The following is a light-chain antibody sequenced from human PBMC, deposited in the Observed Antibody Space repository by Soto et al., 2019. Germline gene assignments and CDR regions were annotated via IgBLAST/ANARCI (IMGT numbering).Light chain of an antibody. Sequence: IVLTQSPGTLSLSPGERATLSCRASQTVSSNFLAWYQEKPGQGPRLLIYGASTRATGIPDRFSGSGSGTDFTLTINFLQPDDFATYYCQQYNSYSPLTFGGGTKVEIK. V-gene: IGKV3-20*01. CDR3: QQYNSYSPLT. CDR2: GAS. CDR1: QTVSSNF. J-gene: IGKJ4*01.